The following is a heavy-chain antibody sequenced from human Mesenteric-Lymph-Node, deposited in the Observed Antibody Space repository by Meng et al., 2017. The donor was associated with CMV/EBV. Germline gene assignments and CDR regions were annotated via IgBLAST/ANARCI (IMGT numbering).Heavy chain of an antibody. Sequence: MHWVRPAPGQRLEWMGIINPSGGTTTYAQNFQGRVTMTRDTSTSTVYMQLTSLRSEDTAVYYCARILMEAYYGSGSYYNPGWLDPWGQGTLVTVSS. D-gene: IGHD3-10*01. CDR3: ARILMEAYYGSGSYYNPGWLDP. J-gene: IGHJ5*02. CDR2: INPSGGTT. V-gene: IGHV1-46*01.